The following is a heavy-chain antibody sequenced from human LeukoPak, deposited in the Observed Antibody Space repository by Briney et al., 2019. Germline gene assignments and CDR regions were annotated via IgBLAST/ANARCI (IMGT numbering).Heavy chain of an antibody. J-gene: IGHJ4*02. V-gene: IGHV4-30-4*01. Sequence: ASETLSLTCTVSGGSISSGDYYWSWIRQPPGKGLEWIGYIYYSGSTYYNPSLKGRVTMSVDTSKNQFSLKLSSVTAADTAVFYCARDRSGIAADWGQGILVTVSS. D-gene: IGHD6-25*01. CDR3: ARDRSGIAAD. CDR1: GGSISSGDYY. CDR2: IYYSGST.